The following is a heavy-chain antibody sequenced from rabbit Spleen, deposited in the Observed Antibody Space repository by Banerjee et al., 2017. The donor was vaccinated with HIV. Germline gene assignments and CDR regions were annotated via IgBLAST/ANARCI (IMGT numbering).Heavy chain of an antibody. J-gene: IGHJ4*01. Sequence: EESGGDLVKPEGSLTLTCTASGFSFNTVHWIYWVRQAPGKGLEWIGTIYASSTGTPDYASWANGRFTITKPSSTTVTLQMASLTGADAATYFCARNFDLWGQGTLVTVS. V-gene: IGHV1S45*01. CDR3: ARNFDL. CDR2: IYASSTGTP. CDR1: GFSFNTVHW.